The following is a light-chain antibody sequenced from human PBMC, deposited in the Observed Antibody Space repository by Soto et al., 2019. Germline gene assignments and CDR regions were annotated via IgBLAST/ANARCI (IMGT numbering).Light chain of an antibody. Sequence: EIVLTQSPGTLSLSPGERATLSCRASQSVYSSLLAWYQHKPGQTPRLLIYGASSRATGIPDRFSGSGSGTDFTLTISRREPEDFAVYYCQQYGRPWTFGQGTTVEVK. J-gene: IGKJ1*01. CDR3: QQYGRPWT. CDR1: QSVYSSL. CDR2: GAS. V-gene: IGKV3-20*01.